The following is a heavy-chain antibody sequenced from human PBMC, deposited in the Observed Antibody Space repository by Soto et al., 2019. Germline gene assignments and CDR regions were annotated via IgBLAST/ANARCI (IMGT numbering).Heavy chain of an antibody. CDR3: ARSRVRGYSYGYDY. D-gene: IGHD5-18*01. Sequence: SETRSLSCSVYGGSFSGCYWSWIRQRPGKGLEWIGEINHSGSTNYNPSLKSRVTISVDTSKNQFSLKLSSVTAADTAVYYCARSRVRGYSYGYDYWGQGTLVTVSS. CDR2: INHSGST. J-gene: IGHJ4*02. V-gene: IGHV4-34*01. CDR1: GGSFSGCY.